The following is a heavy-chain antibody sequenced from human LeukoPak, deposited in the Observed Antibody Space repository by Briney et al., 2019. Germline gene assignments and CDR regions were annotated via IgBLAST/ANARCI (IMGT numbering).Heavy chain of an antibody. D-gene: IGHD2-21*01. CDR1: GFTVSSNY. CDR3: ATDVVPFDY. CDR2: ISGSGGST. Sequence: GGSLRLSCAASGFTVSSNYMSWVRQAPGKGLEWVSAISGSGGSTYYADSVKGRFAISRDNSKNTLYLQMNSLRAEDTAVYYCATDVVPFDYWGQGTLVTVSS. J-gene: IGHJ4*02. V-gene: IGHV3-23*01.